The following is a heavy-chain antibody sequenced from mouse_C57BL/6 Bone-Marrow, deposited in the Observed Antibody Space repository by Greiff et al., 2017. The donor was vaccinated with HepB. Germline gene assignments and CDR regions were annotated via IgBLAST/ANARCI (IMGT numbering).Heavy chain of an antibody. CDR1: GYTFTSYG. CDR2: IYPRSGNT. V-gene: IGHV1-81*01. J-gene: IGHJ4*01. Sequence: VQLQQAGAELARPGASVKLSCKASGYTFTSYGISWVKQRTGQGLEWIGEIYPRSGNTYYNEKFKGKATLTADKSSSTAYMELRSLTSEDSAVYFCARNYYEAMDYWGQGTSVTVSS. D-gene: IGHD2-4*01. CDR3: ARNYYEAMDY.